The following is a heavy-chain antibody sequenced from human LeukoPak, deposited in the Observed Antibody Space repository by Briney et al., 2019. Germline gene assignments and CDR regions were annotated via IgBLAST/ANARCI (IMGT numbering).Heavy chain of an antibody. CDR2: ISSSRSYI. Sequence: GGSLRLSCAASGFTFCSYSMNWARQAPGKGLEWVSSISSSRSYIYYAVSVKGRFTISRDNAKNSLYLQMNSLRAEDTAVYYCARDPLPYYYDSSGYEYWGQGTLVTVSS. V-gene: IGHV3-21*01. J-gene: IGHJ4*02. CDR1: GFTFCSYS. D-gene: IGHD3-22*01. CDR3: ARDPLPYYYDSSGYEY.